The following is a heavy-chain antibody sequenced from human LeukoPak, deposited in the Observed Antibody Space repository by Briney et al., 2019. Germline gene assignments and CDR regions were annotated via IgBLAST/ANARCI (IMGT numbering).Heavy chain of an antibody. V-gene: IGHV3-72*01. CDR3: ASSRIYSSSWFLSY. CDR1: GFIFSDHY. Sequence: GGSLRLSCAASGFIFSDHYMDWVRQAPGKGLEWVGRIRNKANSYTIEYAASVKGRFTISRDDSKNSLYLQMNSLKIEDTAVYYCASSRIYSSSWFLSYWGQGTLVTVSS. D-gene: IGHD6-13*01. CDR2: IRNKANSYTI. J-gene: IGHJ4*02.